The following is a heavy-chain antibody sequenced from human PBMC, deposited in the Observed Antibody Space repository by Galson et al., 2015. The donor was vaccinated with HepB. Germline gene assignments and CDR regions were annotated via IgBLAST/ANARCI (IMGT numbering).Heavy chain of an antibody. V-gene: IGHV3-30-3*01. D-gene: IGHD2-15*01. CDR1: GFTFSSYA. Sequence: SLRLSCAASGFTFSSYAMHWVRQAPGKGLEWVAVISYDGSNKYYADSVKGRFTISRDNSKNTLYLQMNSLRAEDTAAYYCARGTGRPEALVVVAATPENWFDPWGQGTLVTVSS. CDR2: ISYDGSNK. CDR3: ARGTGRPEALVVVAATPENWFDP. J-gene: IGHJ5*02.